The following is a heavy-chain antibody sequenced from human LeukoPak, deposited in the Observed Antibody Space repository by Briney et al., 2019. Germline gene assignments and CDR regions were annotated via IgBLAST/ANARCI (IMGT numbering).Heavy chain of an antibody. Sequence: GGSLRLSFVASGITFSNYAVSWVRQASEKGLDWVSVISGSAHKIRYADSVKGRFTISRDNSENIVYLQLNNLRVEDTAVYYCAGRPTGYSSGYIHWGQGTLVTVSS. V-gene: IGHV3-23*01. D-gene: IGHD5-18*01. CDR3: AGRPTGYSSGYIH. J-gene: IGHJ4*02. CDR2: ISGSAHKI. CDR1: GITFSNYA.